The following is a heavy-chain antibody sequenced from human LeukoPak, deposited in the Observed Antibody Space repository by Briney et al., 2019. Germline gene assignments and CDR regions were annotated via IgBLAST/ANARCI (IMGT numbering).Heavy chain of an antibody. CDR3: ARVELTGAYYYYYMDV. D-gene: IGHD7-27*01. CDR1: GGTFSSYA. J-gene: IGHJ6*03. CDR2: IIPIFGTA. V-gene: IGHV1-69*05. Sequence: ASVKVSCKASGGTFSSYAISWVRQAPGQGLEWMGGIIPIFGTANYAQKFQGRVTITTDESTSTAYMELSSLRSEDTAVYYCARVELTGAYYYYYMDVWGKGTTVTVSS.